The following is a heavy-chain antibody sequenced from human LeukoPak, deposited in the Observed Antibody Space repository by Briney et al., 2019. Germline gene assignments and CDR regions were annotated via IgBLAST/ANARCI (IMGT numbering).Heavy chain of an antibody. Sequence: ASVKVSCKASGYTFTGYYLHWVRQAPGQGLEWIGCVNPNSGDTNYTQKFQGSVTMTRDTCISTVYMELSRLRSDDTAVYYCARASGSYWWFDSWGQGTLVTVSS. CDR3: ARASGSYWWFDS. CDR1: GYTFTGYY. CDR2: VNPNSGDT. D-gene: IGHD1-26*01. J-gene: IGHJ5*01. V-gene: IGHV1-2*02.